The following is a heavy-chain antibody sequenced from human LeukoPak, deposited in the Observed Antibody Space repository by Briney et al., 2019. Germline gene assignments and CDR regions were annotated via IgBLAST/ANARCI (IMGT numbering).Heavy chain of an antibody. Sequence: PSETLSLTCTVSGGSISSSSYYWGWIRQPPGKGLEWIGSIYYSGSTYYNPSLKSRVTISVDTSKNQFSLKLSSVTAADTAVYYCACLGATIAEFDYWGQGTLVTVSS. V-gene: IGHV4-39*07. J-gene: IGHJ4*02. CDR2: IYYSGST. CDR3: ACLGATIAEFDY. D-gene: IGHD5-12*01. CDR1: GGSISSSSYY.